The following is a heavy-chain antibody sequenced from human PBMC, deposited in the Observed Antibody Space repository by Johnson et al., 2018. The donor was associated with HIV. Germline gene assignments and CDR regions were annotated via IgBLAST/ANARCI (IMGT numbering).Heavy chain of an antibody. CDR1: AFTFRNYG. D-gene: IGHD6-13*01. CDR2: IRYDGNNK. Sequence: QVQLVESGGGVVQPERSLRLSCSASAFTFRNYGMHWVRQAPGKGLEWVAFIRYDGNNKYYAESVKGRFTISSDNSKNTLYLQMNSLRAEDTAVYYCASPLEAAAGPMDAFDIWGQGTMVTVSS. J-gene: IGHJ3*02. CDR3: ASPLEAAAGPMDAFDI. V-gene: IGHV3-30*03.